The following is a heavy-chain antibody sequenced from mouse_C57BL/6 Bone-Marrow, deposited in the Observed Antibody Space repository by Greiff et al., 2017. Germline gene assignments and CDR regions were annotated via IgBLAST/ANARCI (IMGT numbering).Heavy chain of an antibody. CDR3: ARVYYSLYYYAMDY. J-gene: IGHJ4*01. V-gene: IGHV1-26*01. CDR1: GYTFTDYY. D-gene: IGHD2-1*01. Sequence: VQLQQSGPELVKPGASVKISCKASGYTFTDYYMNWVKQSHGKSLEWIGDINPNNGGTSYNQKFKGKATLTVDKSSSTAYMELRSLTSEDSAVYYCARVYYSLYYYAMDYWGQGTSVTVSS. CDR2: INPNNGGT.